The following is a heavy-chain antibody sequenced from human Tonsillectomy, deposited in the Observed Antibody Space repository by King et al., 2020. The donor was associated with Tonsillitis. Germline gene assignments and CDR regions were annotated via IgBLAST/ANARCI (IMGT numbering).Heavy chain of an antibody. CDR1: GYSFTSYW. Sequence: QLVQSGAEVKKPGESLRISCKGSGYSFTSYWISWVRQMPGKGLEWMGRIDPSGSYTNYSPSFQGHVTISADKSISTAYLQWSSLKASDTAMYYCATQQQLDYYYYYGMDVWCQGTTVTVSS. CDR3: ATQQQLDYYYYYGMDV. CDR2: IDPSGSYT. D-gene: IGHD6-13*01. V-gene: IGHV5-10-1*03. J-gene: IGHJ6*02.